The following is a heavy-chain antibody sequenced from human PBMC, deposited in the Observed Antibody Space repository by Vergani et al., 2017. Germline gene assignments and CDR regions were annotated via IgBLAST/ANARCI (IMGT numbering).Heavy chain of an antibody. CDR3: AKAARVPAVIRWFDP. D-gene: IGHD2-2*02. CDR1: GGSISSSSYY. V-gene: IGHV4-39*01. CDR2: IYYSGST. Sequence: QLQLQESGPGLVKPSETLSLTCTVSGGSISSSSYYWGWIRQPPGKGLEWIGSIYYSGSTYYNPSLKSRVTISVDTSKNQFSLKLSSVTAADTAIYYCAKAARVPAVIRWFDPWGQGTLVTVSS. J-gene: IGHJ5*02.